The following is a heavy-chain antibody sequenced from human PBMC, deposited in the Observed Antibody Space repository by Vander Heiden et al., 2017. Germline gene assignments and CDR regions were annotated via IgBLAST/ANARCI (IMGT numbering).Heavy chain of an antibody. CDR3: ARYDDYYYGMDV. Sequence: QLQLQASGPGLVQPSETLSLTCTVSGGSISSSSYYWGWIRQPPGKGLEWIGSIYYSGSTYYNPSLKSRVTISVDTSKNQFSLKLSSVTAADTAVYYCARYDDYYYGMDVWGQGTTVTVSS. D-gene: IGHD3-3*01. J-gene: IGHJ6*02. V-gene: IGHV4-39*01. CDR2: IYYSGST. CDR1: GGSISSSSYY.